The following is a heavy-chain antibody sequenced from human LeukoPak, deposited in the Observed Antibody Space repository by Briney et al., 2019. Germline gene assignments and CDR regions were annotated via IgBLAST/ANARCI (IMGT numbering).Heavy chain of an antibody. CDR1: GITFSDHY. V-gene: IGHV3-11*04. CDR3: ARDTIVGATLSSFDY. J-gene: IGHJ4*02. D-gene: IGHD1-26*01. Sequence: GGSLRLSCAASGITFSDHYMSWIRRAPGKGLEWLSYISSGGDSIYYADSVKGRFTISRDNAKNSLYLQMNSLRAEDTAVYYCARDTIVGATLSSFDYWGQGTLVTVSS. CDR2: ISSGGDSI.